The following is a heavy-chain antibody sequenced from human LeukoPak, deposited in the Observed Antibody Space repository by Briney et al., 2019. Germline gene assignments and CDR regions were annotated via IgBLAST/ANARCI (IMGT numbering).Heavy chain of an antibody. J-gene: IGHJ4*02. Sequence: GGSLRLSCAASGFTFSSYSMNWVRQAPGKGLEWVSYISSSGSTIYYADSVKGRFTISRDNSKNTLYLQMNSLRAEDTAVYYCAKVLSVAVCDYWGQGTLVTVSS. D-gene: IGHD1-14*01. CDR2: ISSSGSTI. CDR3: AKVLSVAVCDY. V-gene: IGHV3-48*01. CDR1: GFTFSSYS.